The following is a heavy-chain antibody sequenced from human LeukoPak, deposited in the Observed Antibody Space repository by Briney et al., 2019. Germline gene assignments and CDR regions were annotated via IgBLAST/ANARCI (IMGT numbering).Heavy chain of an antibody. V-gene: IGHV1-18*01. CDR1: GYTFTSYG. CDR2: ISAYNGNT. Sequence: ASVKVSCKASGYTFTSYGISWVRQAPGQGLEWMGWISAYNGNTNYAQKLQGRVTMTTDTSTSTAYMELRSLRSDDTAVYYCARAYYDILTGYSAVPYFDHWGQGTLVTVSS. D-gene: IGHD3-9*01. J-gene: IGHJ4*02. CDR3: ARAYYDILTGYSAVPYFDH.